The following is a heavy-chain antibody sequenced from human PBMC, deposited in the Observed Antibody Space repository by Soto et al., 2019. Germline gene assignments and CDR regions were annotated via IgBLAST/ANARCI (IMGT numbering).Heavy chain of an antibody. D-gene: IGHD3-3*01. CDR3: ARGFYAFWSGPLDY. Sequence: PGESLKISCRTSGTNYWIAWVRQRPGKALEWLGIIYPGDSDTRYSPSFQGQVTISADKSINTTYLRWSTLKASDSGIYFCARGFYAFWSGPLDYWGQGTLVTV. J-gene: IGHJ4*02. V-gene: IGHV5-51*01. CDR2: IYPGDSDT. CDR1: GTNYW.